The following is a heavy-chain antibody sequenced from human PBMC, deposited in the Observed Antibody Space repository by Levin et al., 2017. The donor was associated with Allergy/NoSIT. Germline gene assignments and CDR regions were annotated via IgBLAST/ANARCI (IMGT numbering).Heavy chain of an antibody. CDR1: GFVFTRTH. J-gene: IGHJ4*02. Sequence: LSLTCAASGFVFTRTHMSWVRPAPGKGLEWLSVTYSGGATYYRDSVKGRFTISRDNFKNTLYLQMSSLRAEDTAIYYCARDNYDTPGELDFWGQGTLVTVS. V-gene: IGHV3-53*01. D-gene: IGHD3-9*01. CDR3: ARDNYDTPGELDF. CDR2: TYSGGAT.